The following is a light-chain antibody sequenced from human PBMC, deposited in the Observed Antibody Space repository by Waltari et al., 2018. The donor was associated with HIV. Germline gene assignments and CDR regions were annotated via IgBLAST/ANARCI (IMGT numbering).Light chain of an antibody. Sequence: ENVLTQSPATLSLSPGERATLSRRASQSVSTFLAWYQHKPGQAPRLLIFDATYRATDIPARFSGSGSGTDLTLTISSLAPEDSAIYYCQQRTHWPLTFGGGTRVEIK. J-gene: IGKJ4*01. CDR1: QSVSTF. CDR3: QQRTHWPLT. CDR2: DAT. V-gene: IGKV3-11*01.